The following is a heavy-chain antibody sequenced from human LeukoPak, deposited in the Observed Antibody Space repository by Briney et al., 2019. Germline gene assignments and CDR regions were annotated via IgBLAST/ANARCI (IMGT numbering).Heavy chain of an antibody. J-gene: IGHJ4*02. CDR1: GYTFTGYY. Sequence: ASVKVSCKASGYTFTGYYMHWVRQAPGQGLEGMGWINPNSGGTNYAQKFQGRVTMTRDTSISTAYMELSRLRSDDTAVYYCSRPTYYYDSSFDYWGQGTLVTVSS. D-gene: IGHD3-22*01. V-gene: IGHV1-2*02. CDR2: INPNSGGT. CDR3: SRPTYYYDSSFDY.